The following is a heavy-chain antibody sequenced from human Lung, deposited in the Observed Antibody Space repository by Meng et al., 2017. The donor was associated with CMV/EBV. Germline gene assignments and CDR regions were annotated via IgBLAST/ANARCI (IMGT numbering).Heavy chain of an antibody. V-gene: IGHV4-31*03. J-gene: IGHJ4*02. CDR3: AREAGRDGYATPKFDY. CDR1: GGSIGSGGYY. D-gene: IGHD5-24*01. CDR2: IYYTGST. Sequence: QLQEAGPGRVKPSPTLSLTCTVSGGSIGSGGYYWSWIRQHPGKGLEWIGYIYYTGSTFYNPSLKSRVTISVDTSKNQFSLKLIPATAADTAVYYCAREAGRDGYATPKFDYWGQGTLVTVSS.